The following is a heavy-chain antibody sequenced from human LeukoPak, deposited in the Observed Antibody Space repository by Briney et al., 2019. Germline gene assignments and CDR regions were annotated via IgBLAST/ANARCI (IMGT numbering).Heavy chain of an antibody. CDR3: AREGLYSSSSDFDY. CDR2: FNPKTGDT. V-gene: IGHV1-2*02. D-gene: IGHD6-13*01. CDR1: GYTFTGYY. Sequence: ASVKISCKASGYTFTGYYVHWVRQAPGQGLQWIRYFNPKTGDTKYAQKLQGRVTMTGDTSISTAYMELSGLRSDDTAVYYCAREGLYSSSSDFDYWGKGTLVTVSS. J-gene: IGHJ4*02.